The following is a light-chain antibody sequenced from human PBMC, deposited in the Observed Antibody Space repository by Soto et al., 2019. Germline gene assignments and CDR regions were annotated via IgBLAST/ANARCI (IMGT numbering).Light chain of an antibody. CDR3: QQYNNWWT. CDR1: QSVSSN. J-gene: IGKJ1*01. V-gene: IGKV3-15*01. Sequence: EIVMTQSPATLSVSPRERATLSCRASQSVSSNLAWYQQKPGQAPRLLIYGASTRATGIPARFSGSGSGTEFTLNISSLQSEDFAVYYCQQYNNWWTFGQGTKV. CDR2: GAS.